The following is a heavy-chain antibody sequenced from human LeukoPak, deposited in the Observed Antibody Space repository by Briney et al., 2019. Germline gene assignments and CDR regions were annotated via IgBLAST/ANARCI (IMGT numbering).Heavy chain of an antibody. J-gene: IGHJ6*03. V-gene: IGHV3-53*01. D-gene: IGHD6-19*01. CDR3: ARVAGSGPLYYYYYYMDV. Sequence: GGSLRLSCAASGFTVSSNYMGWVRQAPGKGLEWVSVIYSGGSTYYADSVKGRFTISRDNSKNTLYLQMNSLRAEDTAVYYCARVAGSGPLYYYYYYMDVWGKGTTVTVSS. CDR2: IYSGGST. CDR1: GFTVSSNY.